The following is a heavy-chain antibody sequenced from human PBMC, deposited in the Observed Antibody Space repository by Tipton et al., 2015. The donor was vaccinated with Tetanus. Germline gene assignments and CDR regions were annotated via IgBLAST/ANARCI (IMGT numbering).Heavy chain of an antibody. Sequence: TLSLTCTVSGGSISSGGYYWSWIRQHPGKGLEWIGYIYYSGSTNYNPSLKSRVTISVDTSKNQFSLKLSSVTAADTAVYYCARLAYYYDSSGYGTLDPWGQGTLVTVSS. CDR2: IYYSGST. CDR3: ARLAYYYDSSGYGTLDP. J-gene: IGHJ5*02. D-gene: IGHD3-22*01. V-gene: IGHV4-31*03. CDR1: GGSISSGGYY.